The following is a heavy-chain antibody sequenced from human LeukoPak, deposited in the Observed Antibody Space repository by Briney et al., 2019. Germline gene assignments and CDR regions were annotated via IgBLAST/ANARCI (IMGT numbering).Heavy chain of an antibody. Sequence: GGSLRLSCAASGFTFSSYGIHWVRQAPGKGLGWVAVISNDGSNKYYADSVKGRFTISRDNSKNTLYLQMNSLRAEDTAVYYCARDGIAAAGQYYCYGMDVWGQGTTVTASS. CDR2: ISNDGSNK. CDR3: ARDGIAAAGQYYCYGMDV. J-gene: IGHJ6*02. CDR1: GFTFSSYG. D-gene: IGHD6-13*01. V-gene: IGHV3-30*03.